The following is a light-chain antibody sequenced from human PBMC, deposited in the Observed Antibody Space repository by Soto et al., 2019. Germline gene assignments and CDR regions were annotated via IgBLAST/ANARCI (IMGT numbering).Light chain of an antibody. CDR3: QQRSNWPPWT. Sequence: EIMLTQSTATLCLCPGERATLSCRASQSVSSYLAWYQQKPGQAPRLLIYDASNRATGIPARFSGSGSGTDFTLTISSLEPEDFAVYYCQQRSNWPPWTFGQGTKVDIK. J-gene: IGKJ1*01. V-gene: IGKV3-11*01. CDR2: DAS. CDR1: QSVSSY.